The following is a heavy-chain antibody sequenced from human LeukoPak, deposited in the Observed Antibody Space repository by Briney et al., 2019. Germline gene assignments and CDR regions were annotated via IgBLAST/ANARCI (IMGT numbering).Heavy chain of an antibody. V-gene: IGHV1-24*01. CDR3: ATFSGDPMATIWQVDYYYYMDV. Sequence: ASVKVSCKVSGYTLTEFSIHWVRQAPGKGLEWMGGVDPEEGETIYAQKFQGRVTLTEDTSTDTAYMELSSLRSDDTAVYYCATFSGDPMATIWQVDYYYYMDVWGKGTTVTVSS. D-gene: IGHD5-24*01. CDR2: VDPEEGET. CDR1: GYTLTEFS. J-gene: IGHJ6*03.